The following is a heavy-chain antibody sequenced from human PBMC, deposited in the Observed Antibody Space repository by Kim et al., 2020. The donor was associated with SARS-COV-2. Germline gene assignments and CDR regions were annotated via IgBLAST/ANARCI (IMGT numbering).Heavy chain of an antibody. CDR3: ANGIQDSYYYYGMDV. V-gene: IGHV3-23*01. J-gene: IGHJ6*02. Sequence: GGSLRLSCAASGFTFSSYAMSCVRQAPGKGLEWVSAISGSGGSTYYADSVKGRFTISRDNSKNTLYLQMNSLRAEDTAVYYCANGIQDSYYYYGMDVWGQGTTVTVSS. CDR1: GFTFSSYA. CDR2: ISGSGGST. D-gene: IGHD1-20*01.